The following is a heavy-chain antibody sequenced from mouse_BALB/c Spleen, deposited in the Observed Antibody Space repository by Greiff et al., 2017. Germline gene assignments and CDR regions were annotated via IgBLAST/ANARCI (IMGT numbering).Heavy chain of an antibody. CDR1: GYSITSDYA. V-gene: IGHV3-2*02. J-gene: IGHJ2*01. CDR2: ISYSGST. Sequence: VQLKQSGPGLVKPSQSLSLTCTVTGYSITSDYAWNWIRQFPGNKLEWMGYISYSGSTSYNPSLKSRISITRDTSKNQFFLQLNSVTTEDTATYYCASRSSYYFDYWGQGTTLTVSS. CDR3: ASRSSYYFDY.